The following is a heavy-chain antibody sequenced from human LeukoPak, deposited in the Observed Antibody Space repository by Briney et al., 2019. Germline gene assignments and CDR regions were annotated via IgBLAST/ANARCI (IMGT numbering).Heavy chain of an antibody. D-gene: IGHD4-23*01. V-gene: IGHV3-23*01. J-gene: IGHJ4*02. Sequence: GGSLRLSCAASGFPFSSYAMSWVRQAPGKGLEWVSTISGSGGSTYYADSVKGRFTISRDNSKNTLYLQMNSLRAEDTAVYYCAKSDLNFGGNPDYWGQGTLVTVSS. CDR3: AKSDLNFGGNPDY. CDR2: ISGSGGST. CDR1: GFPFSSYA.